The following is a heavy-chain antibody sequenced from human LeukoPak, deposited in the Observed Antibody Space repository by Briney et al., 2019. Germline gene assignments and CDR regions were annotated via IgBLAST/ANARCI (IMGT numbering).Heavy chain of an antibody. CDR1: GFTFSSYA. CDR2: IWYYGSNK. D-gene: IGHD3-10*01. Sequence: PGGSLRLSCAASGFTFSSYAMHWVRQAPGKGLEWVAVIWYYGSNKSYADSVKGRFTMSRDNSKNTVYLQMNSLRAEDTALYYCAKVGYYGDAFDIWGQGTMVTVSS. J-gene: IGHJ3*02. V-gene: IGHV3-30*02. CDR3: AKVGYYGDAFDI.